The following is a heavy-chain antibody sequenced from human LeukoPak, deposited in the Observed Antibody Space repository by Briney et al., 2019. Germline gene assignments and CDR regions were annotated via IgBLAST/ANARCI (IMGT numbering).Heavy chain of an antibody. CDR3: ARDYPPD. V-gene: IGHV3-74*01. J-gene: IGHJ4*02. CDR2: VNSDGKTT. CDR1: GFTFSNSW. Sequence: GGSLRLSCAASGFTFSNSWMHWVRHAPGKGLMWVSRVNSDGKTTTYADSVKGRFTIFRDNAQNTLYLQMNSLSAEDTAVYYCARDYPPDWGQGTLVTVSA.